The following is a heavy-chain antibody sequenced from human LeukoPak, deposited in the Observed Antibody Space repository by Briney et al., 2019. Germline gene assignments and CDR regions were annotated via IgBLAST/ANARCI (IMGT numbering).Heavy chain of an antibody. V-gene: IGHV3-7*01. CDR2: IGQDGTEK. CDR1: GFNFSSHW. D-gene: IGHD2-2*01. J-gene: IGHJ3*02. CDR3: ARGYCSGTSCFGAFDI. Sequence: PGGSLRLSCAASGFNFSSHWMSWVRQAPGKGLEWVANIGQDGTEKNYVDFVKGRFTISRDNAKNSLYLRMSSLRAEDTAVYHCARGYCSGTSCFGAFDIWGQGTMVPVSS.